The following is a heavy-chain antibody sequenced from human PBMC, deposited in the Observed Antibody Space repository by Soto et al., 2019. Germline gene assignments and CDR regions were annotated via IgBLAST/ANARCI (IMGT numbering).Heavy chain of an antibody. CDR3: ARGSDTANDPDFDY. CDR1: GYTFTSYD. Sequence: QVPLVQSGAEVKKPGASVKVSCKASGYTFTSYDINWVRQATGQGLEWMGWMNPNSGNTGYAQKFQGRVTMTRNTSISTAYMELSSLRSEDTAVYYCARGSDTANDPDFDYWGQGTLVTVSS. V-gene: IGHV1-8*01. D-gene: IGHD5-18*01. J-gene: IGHJ4*02. CDR2: MNPNSGNT.